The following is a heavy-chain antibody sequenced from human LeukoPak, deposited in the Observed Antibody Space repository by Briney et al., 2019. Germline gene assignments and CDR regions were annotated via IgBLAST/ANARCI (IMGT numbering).Heavy chain of an antibody. J-gene: IGHJ6*03. CDR2: ISSSSYI. Sequence: GGSLRLSCAASGFTFSSYSMNWVRQAPGKGLEWVSSISSSSYIYYADSVKGRFTISRENSKKMMHLQMNSLRAEDTALYYCARDGGWYKRGLDYYYYYMDVWGKGTSVTVSS. V-gene: IGHV3-21*01. CDR3: ARDGGWYKRGLDYYYYYMDV. D-gene: IGHD6-19*01. CDR1: GFTFSSYS.